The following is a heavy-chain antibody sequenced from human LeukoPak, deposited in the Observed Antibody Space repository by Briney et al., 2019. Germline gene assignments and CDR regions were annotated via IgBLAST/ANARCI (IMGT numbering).Heavy chain of an antibody. CDR3: ANDRYNAVRNFDY. J-gene: IGHJ4*02. D-gene: IGHD5-24*01. CDR1: GFTFSSYA. V-gene: IGHV3-23*01. CDR2: ISGGGGST. Sequence: GGSLRLSCAASGFTFSSYAMSWVRQAPGKGLEWVSGISGGGGSTDYGDSVKGRFTISRDNSKNTLYLQMNSLRAEDTAVYYCANDRYNAVRNFDYWGQGTLVTVSS.